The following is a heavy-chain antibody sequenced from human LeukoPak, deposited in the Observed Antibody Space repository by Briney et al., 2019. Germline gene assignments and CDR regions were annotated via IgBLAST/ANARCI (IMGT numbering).Heavy chain of an antibody. CDR1: GFTFSSYA. D-gene: IGHD3-10*01. CDR3: AKDAVDASGRTNAFDI. Sequence: PGGSLRLSCAASGFTFSSYAMNWVRQAPGKGLEWVSAISGSGGNTYYPDSVKGRFTISRDNSKNALYLQMNSLRAEDTALYYCAKDAVDASGRTNAFDIWGQGTMVTVSS. V-gene: IGHV3-23*01. CDR2: ISGSGGNT. J-gene: IGHJ3*02.